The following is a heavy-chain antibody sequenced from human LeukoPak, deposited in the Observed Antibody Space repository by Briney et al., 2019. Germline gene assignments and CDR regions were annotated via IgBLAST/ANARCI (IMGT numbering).Heavy chain of an antibody. CDR2: IYYSGST. J-gene: IGHJ4*02. CDR3: ARGSGVVPAATFDY. V-gene: IGHV4-59*08. Sequence: SETLSLTCTVSGGSISSYYWSWIRQPPGKGLEWIGYIYYSGSTNYNPSLKSRVTISVDTSKNQFSLKLGSVTAADTAVYYCARGSGVVPAATFDYWGQGTLVTVSS. D-gene: IGHD2-2*01. CDR1: GGSISSYY.